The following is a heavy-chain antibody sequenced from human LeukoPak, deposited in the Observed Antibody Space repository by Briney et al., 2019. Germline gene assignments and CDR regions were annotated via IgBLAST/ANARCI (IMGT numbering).Heavy chain of an antibody. D-gene: IGHD6-19*01. J-gene: IGHJ4*02. V-gene: IGHV3-23*01. CDR3: AKAQWLAEFDY. CDR2: ISGSGGST. CDR1: GFTFSSYA. Sequence: GGSLRLSCSASGFTFSSYAMHWVRQAPGKGLEWVSAISGSGGSTYYADSVKGRFTISRDNSKNTLYLQMNSLRAEDTAVYYCAKAQWLAEFDYWGQGTLVTVSS.